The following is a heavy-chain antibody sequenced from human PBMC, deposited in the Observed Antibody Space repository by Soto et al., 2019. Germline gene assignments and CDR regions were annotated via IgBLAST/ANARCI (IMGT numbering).Heavy chain of an antibody. J-gene: IGHJ6*02. CDR2: INPNSGGT. CDR3: ARVIGTLYDFWSGYYTGPYYGMDV. CDR1: GYTFTGYY. V-gene: IGHV1-2*02. Sequence: AAVKVSCQASGYTFTGYYMHWVRQAPGQGLEWMGWINPNSGGTNYAQKFQGRVTITRDTSISTAYMELSRLRSDDTAVYYCARVIGTLYDFWSGYYTGPYYGMDVWGQGTTVTVSS. D-gene: IGHD3-3*01.